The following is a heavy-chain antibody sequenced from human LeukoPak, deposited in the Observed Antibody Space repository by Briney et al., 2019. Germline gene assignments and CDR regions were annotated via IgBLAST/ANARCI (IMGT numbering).Heavy chain of an antibody. J-gene: IGHJ4*02. D-gene: IGHD3-3*01. CDR3: AQGDEGQRFLEWLPDY. Sequence: GGSLRLSCAASGFTFSSYSMNWVRQAPGKGLEWVSAISGSGGSTYYADSVKGRFTISRDNSKNTLYLQMNSLRAEDTAIYFCAQGDEGQRFLEWLPDYWGQGTLVSVSS. CDR2: ISGSGGST. CDR1: GFTFSSYS. V-gene: IGHV3-23*01.